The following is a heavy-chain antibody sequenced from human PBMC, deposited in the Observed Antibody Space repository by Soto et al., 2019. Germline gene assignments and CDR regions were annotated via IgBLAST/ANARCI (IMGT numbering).Heavy chain of an antibody. CDR3: ARDRVTIFGVVIPYYYYGMDV. J-gene: IGHJ6*02. V-gene: IGHV3-7*03. CDR2: IKQDGSEK. D-gene: IGHD3-3*01. CDR1: GFTFSSYW. Sequence: PGGSLRLSCAASGFTFSSYWMSWVRQAPGKGLEWVANIKQDGSEKYYVDSVKGRFTISRDNAKNSLYLQMNSLRAEDTAVYYCARDRVTIFGVVIPYYYYGMDVWGQGTTVTVSS.